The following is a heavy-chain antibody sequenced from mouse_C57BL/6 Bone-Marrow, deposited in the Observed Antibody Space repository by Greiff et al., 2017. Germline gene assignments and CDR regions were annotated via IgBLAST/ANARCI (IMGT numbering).Heavy chain of an antibody. Sequence: VKLQQPGAELVKPGASVKMSCRASGYTFTSYWITWVTPRPGQGLEWIGDIYSGSGSTNYTEQFKRTATLTVDTSPSTAYMQLSSLTSDDSAVYYCARRIYYGNWYFDVWGTGTTVTVSS. J-gene: IGHJ1*03. D-gene: IGHD2-1*01. CDR1: GYTFTSYW. CDR2: IYSGSGST. V-gene: IGHV1-55*01. CDR3: ARRIYYGNWYFDV.